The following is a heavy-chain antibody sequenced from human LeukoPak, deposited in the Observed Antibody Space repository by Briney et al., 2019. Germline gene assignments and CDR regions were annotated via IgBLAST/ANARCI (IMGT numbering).Heavy chain of an antibody. J-gene: IGHJ5*02. CDR1: GGSFNGYY. V-gene: IGHV4-34*01. CDR3: ARGGGYSYGLRGWYNWFDP. Sequence: PSETLSLTCAVYGGSFNGYYWSWIRQPPGKGLEWIGEINHSGSTNYNPSLKSRVTISVDTSKNQFSLKLSSVTAADTAVYYCARGGGYSYGLRGWYNWFDPWGQGTLVTVSS. D-gene: IGHD5-18*01. CDR2: INHSGST.